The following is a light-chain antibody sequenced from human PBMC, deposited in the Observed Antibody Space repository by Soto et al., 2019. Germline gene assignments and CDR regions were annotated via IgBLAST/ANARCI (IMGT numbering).Light chain of an antibody. V-gene: IGKV3-20*01. CDR2: AAF. CDR1: QNIDGNF. J-gene: IGKJ4*01. CDR3: QQYGASPFT. Sequence: EIVLTQSPGTLSLSPGERATLSCRASQNIDGNFLVWHQQKPGQAPRLLINAAFTRTTGIPDRFSGSGSGTDFTLTISRLEPEDFAVYYCQQYGASPFTFGGGTKVETK.